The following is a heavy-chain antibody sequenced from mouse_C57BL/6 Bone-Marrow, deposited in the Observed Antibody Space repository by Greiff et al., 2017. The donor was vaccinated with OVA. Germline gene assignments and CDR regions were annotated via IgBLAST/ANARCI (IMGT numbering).Heavy chain of an antibody. J-gene: IGHJ3*01. V-gene: IGHV1-22*01. CDR1: GYTFTDYN. CDR3: AREGGYYPFAY. CDR2: INPKNGGT. D-gene: IGHD2-3*01. Sequence: EVQLQQSGPELVKPGASVKMSCKASGYTFTDYNMHWVKQSHGKSLEWIGYINPKNGGTSYNPKFKGKATLTVNKSSSTAYMELRSLTSEDSAVYYCAREGGYYPFAYWGQGTLVTVSA.